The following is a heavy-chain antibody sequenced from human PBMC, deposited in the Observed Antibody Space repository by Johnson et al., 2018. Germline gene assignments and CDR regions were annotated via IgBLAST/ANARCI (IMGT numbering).Heavy chain of an antibody. V-gene: IGHV3-30*04. J-gene: IGHJ3*02. D-gene: IGHD4/OR15-4a*01. CDR1: GFTFSSYA. Sequence: VQLVETGGGVVQPGRSLRLSCAASGFTFSSYAMHWVRQAPGKGLEWVAVISYDGSNKYYADSVKGRFTPSRDNSKNTMYLQMNSLRAEDTAVYYGAKGTAGQVLVLAFDMWGQGTMVTVSS. CDR3: AKGTAGQVLVLAFDM. CDR2: ISYDGSNK.